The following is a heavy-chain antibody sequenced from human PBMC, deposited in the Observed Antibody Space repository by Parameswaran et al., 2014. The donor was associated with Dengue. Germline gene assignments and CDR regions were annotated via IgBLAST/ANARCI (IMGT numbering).Heavy chain of an antibody. CDR2: INPNSGGT. CDR3: AIPYGSGSYLSGMDV. D-gene: IGHD3-10*01. V-gene: IGHV1-2*04. Sequence: WVRQAPGQGLEWMGWINPNSGGTNYAQKFQGWVTMTRDTSISTAYMELSRLRSDDTAVYYCAIPYGSGSYLSGMDVWGQGTTVTVSS. J-gene: IGHJ6*02.